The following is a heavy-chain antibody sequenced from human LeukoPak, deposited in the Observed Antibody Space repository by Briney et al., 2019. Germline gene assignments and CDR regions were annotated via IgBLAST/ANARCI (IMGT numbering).Heavy chain of an antibody. D-gene: IGHD3-10*01. CDR3: ARDRGLWFGELSYGMDV. Sequence: GGSLRLSCAASGFTVSSNYMSWTRQAPGKGLEWVSVIYSGGSTYYADSVKGRFTISRDNSKNTLYLQMNSLRAEDTAVYYCARDRGLWFGELSYGMDVWGQGTTVTVSS. CDR1: GFTVSSNY. J-gene: IGHJ6*02. V-gene: IGHV3-66*01. CDR2: IYSGGST.